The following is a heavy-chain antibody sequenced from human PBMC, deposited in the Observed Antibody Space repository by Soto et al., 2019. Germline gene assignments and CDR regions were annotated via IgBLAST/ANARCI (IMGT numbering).Heavy chain of an antibody. CDR1: GYTFTNYY. V-gene: IGHV1-46*01. Sequence: ASVKVSCKASGYTFTNYYMHWVRQAPGQGLEWMGVINTSGGSTTYAQKFQGRVTMTRDTSTSTVYMELSSLRPDDTAVYYCARGGSGSFSWFDRWGQGSLVTAPQ. CDR2: INTSGGST. CDR3: ARGGSGSFSWFDR. D-gene: IGHD6-6*01. J-gene: IGHJ5*02.